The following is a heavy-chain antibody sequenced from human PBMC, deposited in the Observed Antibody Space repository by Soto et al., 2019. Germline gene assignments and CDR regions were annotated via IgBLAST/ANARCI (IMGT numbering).Heavy chain of an antibody. CDR1: GYTFTSYA. D-gene: IGHD2-8*01. CDR2: INAGNGNT. Sequence: GASVKVSGKASGYTFTSYAMHWVRQAPGQRLEWMGWINAGNGNTKYSQKFQGRVTITRDTSASTAYMELSSLRSEDTAVYYCARVRIADCTNGVCPWPFDYWGQGTLVTVSS. CDR3: ARVRIADCTNGVCPWPFDY. V-gene: IGHV1-3*01. J-gene: IGHJ4*02.